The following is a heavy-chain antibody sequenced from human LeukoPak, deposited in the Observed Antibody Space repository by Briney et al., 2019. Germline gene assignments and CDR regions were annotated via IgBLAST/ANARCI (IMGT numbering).Heavy chain of an antibody. J-gene: IGHJ3*02. CDR3: ARDRGRADYSSSWYIFDAFDI. CDR1: AGSIRSYY. Sequence: PSETLSLTCTVSAGSIRSYYWSWIRQPAGKGLEWIGRIYTSGSTNYNPSLKSRVTMSVDTSKNQFSLKLSSVTAADTAVYYCARDRGRADYSSSWYIFDAFDIWGQGTMVTVSS. CDR2: IYTSGST. V-gene: IGHV4-4*07. D-gene: IGHD6-13*01.